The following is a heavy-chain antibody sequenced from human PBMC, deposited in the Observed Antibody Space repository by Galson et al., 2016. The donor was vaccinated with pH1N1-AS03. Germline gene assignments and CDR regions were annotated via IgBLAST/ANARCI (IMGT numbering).Heavy chain of an antibody. J-gene: IGHJ3*02. V-gene: IGHV4-38-2*01. CDR1: GYSISSGYY. CDR2: MYYSGST. Sequence: ETLSLTCAVSGYSISSGYYWGWIRQPPGKGLEWIESMYYSGSTYYNPSLKSRVTISVDTSKNQFSLKLSSVTAADTAVYYCARLWIQPSQHGAFDIWGQGTMVTVSS. CDR3: ARLWIQPSQHGAFDI. D-gene: IGHD5-18*01.